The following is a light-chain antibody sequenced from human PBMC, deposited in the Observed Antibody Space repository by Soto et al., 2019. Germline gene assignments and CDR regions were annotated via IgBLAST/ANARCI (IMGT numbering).Light chain of an antibody. Sequence: DIHMTQSPSTVSASVGDRVIITCRASQNIERWQAWYQQKPGKAPQLLLYDVSSLQRGATSRFSGSGSATEFILSISDLQPDDFATYYCQQDQSDTWTFGQGTKVEVK. CDR1: QNIERW. V-gene: IGKV1-5*01. CDR2: DVS. J-gene: IGKJ1*01. CDR3: QQDQSDTWT.